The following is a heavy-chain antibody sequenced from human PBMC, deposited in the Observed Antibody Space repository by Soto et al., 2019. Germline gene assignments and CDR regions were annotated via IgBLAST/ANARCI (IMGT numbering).Heavy chain of an antibody. D-gene: IGHD2-8*01. CDR1: VFSLISTGAG. J-gene: IGHJ4*02. CDR3: AYRTYGVWFTGSYYDY. CDR2: IYWDDDK. V-gene: IGHV2-5*02. Sequence: GPTLLNPTQTLPLTCTFSVFSLISTGAGVGWIRQPPGKALEWLAVIYWDDDKRYSPSLKSRLTITKDTSKNQVVLTMTNMDPVDTATYYCAYRTYGVWFTGSYYDYWGQGTLVTVSS.